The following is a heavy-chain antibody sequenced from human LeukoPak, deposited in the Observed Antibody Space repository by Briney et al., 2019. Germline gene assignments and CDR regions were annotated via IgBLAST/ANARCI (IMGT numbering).Heavy chain of an antibody. CDR1: GYTFTGYY. CDR3: ATIFGVVPPRYYYYGMDV. V-gene: IGHV1-2*02. D-gene: IGHD3-3*01. J-gene: IGHJ6*02. CDR2: INPNSGGT. Sequence: ASVKVSCKASGYTFTGYYMRWVRQAPGQGFEWMGWINPNSGGTNYAQKFQGRVTMTRDTSISTAYMELSRLRSDDTAVYYCATIFGVVPPRYYYYGMDVWGQGTTVTVSS.